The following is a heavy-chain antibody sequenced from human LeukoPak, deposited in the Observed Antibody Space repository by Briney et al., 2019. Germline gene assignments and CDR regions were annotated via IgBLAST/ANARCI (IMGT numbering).Heavy chain of an antibody. J-gene: IGHJ6*03. CDR1: GYTFTGYY. D-gene: IGHD2-2*01. V-gene: IGHV1-2*02. Sequence: ASVKVSCKASGYTFTGYYMHWVRQAPGQGLEWMGWINPNSGGTNYAQKLQGRVTMTTDTSTSTAYMELRSLRSDDTAVYYCARPVQYQLPAGGGYYYMDVWGKGTTVTVSS. CDR2: INPNSGGT. CDR3: ARPVQYQLPAGGGYYYMDV.